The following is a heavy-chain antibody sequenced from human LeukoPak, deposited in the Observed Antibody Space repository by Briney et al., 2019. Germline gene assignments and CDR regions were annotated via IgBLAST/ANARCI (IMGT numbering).Heavy chain of an antibody. J-gene: IGHJ4*02. CDR3: ARDNGATFLY. Sequence: GGSLRLSCAASGFTFSSYSMNWVRQAPGKGLEWVSYISSSSSTIYYADSVKGRFTISRDNAKNSLYPQMNSLRAEDTAVYYCARDNGATFLYWGQGTLVTVSS. D-gene: IGHD1-26*01. CDR1: GFTFSSYS. CDR2: ISSSSSTI. V-gene: IGHV3-48*01.